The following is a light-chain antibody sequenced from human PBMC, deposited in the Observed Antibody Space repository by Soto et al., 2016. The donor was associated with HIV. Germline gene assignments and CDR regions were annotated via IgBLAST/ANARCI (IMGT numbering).Light chain of an antibody. CDR1: QAINSR. V-gene: IGKV1-12*01. J-gene: IGKJ3*01. CDR3: QQTDSFPFT. Sequence: DIQMTQSPSSVSASVGDRVTITCRASQAINSRLAWYQQNPGKAPEVLITATYTLQDGVPSRFSGSASGGTGTDFTLTIDSLQPEDFATYYCQQTDSFPFTFGSGTKVNV. CDR2: ATY.